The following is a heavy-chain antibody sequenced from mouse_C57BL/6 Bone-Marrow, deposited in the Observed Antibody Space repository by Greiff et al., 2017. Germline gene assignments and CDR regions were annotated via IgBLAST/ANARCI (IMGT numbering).Heavy chain of an antibody. CDR1: GYSITSGYY. V-gene: IGHV3-6*01. J-gene: IGHJ1*03. CDR3: AREESYYGSRVWYFDV. Sequence: EVQLVESGPGLVKPSQSPSLTCSVTGYSITSGYYWNWIRQFPGNKLEWMGYISYDGSNNYNPSLKNRISITRDTSKNQFFLKLNSVTTEDTATYYCAREESYYGSRVWYFDVWGTGTTVTVSS. D-gene: IGHD1-1*01. CDR2: ISYDGSN.